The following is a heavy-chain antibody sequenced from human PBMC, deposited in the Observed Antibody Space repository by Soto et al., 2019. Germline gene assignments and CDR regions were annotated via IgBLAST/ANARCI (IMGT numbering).Heavy chain of an antibody. D-gene: IGHD3-3*01. CDR3: ARARTIFEVVIWRYYMDV. CDR2: MNPNSGNT. J-gene: IGHJ6*03. CDR1: GYTFTSYD. V-gene: IGHV1-8*01. Sequence: QVQLVQSGAEVKKPGASVKVSCKASGYTFTSYDINWVRQATGQGLEWMGWMNPNSGNTGYAQKFQGRVTMTRNTSISTAYMELSSLRSEDTAVYYCARARTIFEVVIWRYYMDVWGKGTTVTVSS.